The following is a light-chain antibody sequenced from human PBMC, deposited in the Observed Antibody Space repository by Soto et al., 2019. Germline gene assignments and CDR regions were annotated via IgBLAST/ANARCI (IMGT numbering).Light chain of an antibody. V-gene: IGKV3-20*01. CDR1: QSVSSNF. Sequence: EIVLTQSPGTLSLSPGERATLSCRASQSVSSNFLAWYQHKPGQAPRLLIYGASTRATGFPDRFSGSGSGTDFTLTISRLEPEDFAVYYCQQYGSSPLTFGQGTKVEIK. J-gene: IGKJ1*01. CDR2: GAS. CDR3: QQYGSSPLT.